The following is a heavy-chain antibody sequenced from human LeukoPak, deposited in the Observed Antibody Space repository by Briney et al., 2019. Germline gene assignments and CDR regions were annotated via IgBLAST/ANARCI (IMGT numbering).Heavy chain of an antibody. CDR3: ARDSGYNVNDHDVNAFDI. J-gene: IGHJ3*02. V-gene: IGHV4-61*02. D-gene: IGHD5-24*01. CDR1: GGSISSGTYY. Sequence: SETLSLTCTVSGGSISSGTYYWNWIRQPAGKGLEWIGRMNYNPSLKSRVTISVDTSKNQFSLKLSSVTAADTALYYCARDSGYNVNDHDVNAFDIWGQGTMVTISS. CDR2: M.